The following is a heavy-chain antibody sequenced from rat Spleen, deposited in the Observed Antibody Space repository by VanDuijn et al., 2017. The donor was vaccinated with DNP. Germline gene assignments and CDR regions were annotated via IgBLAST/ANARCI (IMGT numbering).Heavy chain of an antibody. Sequence: EVQLVESGGGLVQPGRSLKLSCAASGFTFSNYGMAWVRQAPTKGLEWVATISYDGSSTYYRDSVKGRFTISRDNAKSTLYLQMDSLRSEDTATYYCARDYYDGYSLFDYWGQGVMVTVSS. D-gene: IGHD1-12*03. CDR1: GFTFSNYG. J-gene: IGHJ2*01. CDR2: ISYDGSST. V-gene: IGHV5-29*01. CDR3: ARDYYDGYSLFDY.